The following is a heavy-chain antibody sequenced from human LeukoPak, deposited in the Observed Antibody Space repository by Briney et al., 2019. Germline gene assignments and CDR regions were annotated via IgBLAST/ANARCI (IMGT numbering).Heavy chain of an antibody. V-gene: IGHV4-30-4*08. CDR3: ASYCSSSTCYTFDAFDI. CDR1: GGSISSSDYY. D-gene: IGHD2-2*02. Sequence: SETLSLTCTVSGGSISSSDYYWSWIRQPPGKGLEWIGYIYYSGSTYYNPSLKGRVIISVDTSKNQFSLKLSSVTAADTAVYYCASYCSSSTCYTFDAFDIWGQGTMVTVSS. CDR2: IYYSGST. J-gene: IGHJ3*02.